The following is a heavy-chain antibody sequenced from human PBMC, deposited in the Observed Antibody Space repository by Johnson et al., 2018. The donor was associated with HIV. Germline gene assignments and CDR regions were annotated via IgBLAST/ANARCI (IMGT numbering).Heavy chain of an antibody. CDR2: ISYDGSNK. J-gene: IGHJ3*02. CDR1: GFTFSSYA. V-gene: IGHV3-30-3*01. D-gene: IGHD6-13*01. Sequence: QVQLVESGGGLVQPGGSLRLSCAASGFTFSSYAMHWVRQAPGKGLEWVSVISYDGSNKYYADSVKGRFTTSRDNSKNTLYLQMSSLRVEDTAVYYCARMMYSRGAFDIWGQGTMVTVSS. CDR3: ARMMYSRGAFDI.